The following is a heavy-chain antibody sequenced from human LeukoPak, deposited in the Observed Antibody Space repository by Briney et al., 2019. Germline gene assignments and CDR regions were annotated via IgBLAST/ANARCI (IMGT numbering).Heavy chain of an antibody. Sequence: GGSLRLSCSASGFTFSSYAMHWVSQAPGKGLEYVSAISSNGGSTYYADSVKGRFTISRDNSKNTLYLQMSSLRAEDTAVYYCVKVGQYSSSWGRYFDYWGQGTLVTVSS. V-gene: IGHV3-64D*09. CDR2: ISSNGGST. D-gene: IGHD6-13*01. CDR3: VKVGQYSSSWGRYFDY. CDR1: GFTFSSYA. J-gene: IGHJ4*02.